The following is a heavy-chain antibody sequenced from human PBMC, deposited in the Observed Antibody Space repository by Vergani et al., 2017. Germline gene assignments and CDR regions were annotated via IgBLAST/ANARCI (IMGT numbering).Heavy chain of an antibody. CDR2: VSPYNGNT. D-gene: IGHD3-9*01. V-gene: IGHV1-18*01. CDR3: AREGFFDKIRWTDRHPAYWGMCV. CDR1: GYSFINYG. Sequence: QSQLVQSGDEVKKPGASVKVSCKTSGYSFINYGISWVRQAPGQGLEWLGWVSPYNGNTNYGQKTQGRVTMTTDTSTRTAYMQLRSLPFDDTAVYYCAREGFFDKIRWTDRHPAYWGMCVWVQGSKLTVAS. J-gene: IGHJ6*01.